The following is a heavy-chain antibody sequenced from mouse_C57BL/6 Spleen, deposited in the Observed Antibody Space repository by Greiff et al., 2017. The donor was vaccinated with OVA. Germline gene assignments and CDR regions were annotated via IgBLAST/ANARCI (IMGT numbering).Heavy chain of an antibody. D-gene: IGHD1-1*01. V-gene: IGHV14-1*01. CDR2: IDPEDGDT. CDR3: TTYYYGSGHYYAMDY. J-gene: IGHJ4*01. Sequence: VHVKQSGAELVRPGASVKLSCTASGFNIKDYYMHWVKQRPEQGLEWIGRIDPEDGDTEYAPKFQGKATMTADTSSNTAYLQLSSLTSEDTAVYYCTTYYYGSGHYYAMDYWGQGTSVTVSS. CDR1: GFNIKDYY.